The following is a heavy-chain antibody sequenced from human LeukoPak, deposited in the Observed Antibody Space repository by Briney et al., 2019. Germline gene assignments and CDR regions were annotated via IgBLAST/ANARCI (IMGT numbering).Heavy chain of an antibody. V-gene: IGHV1-69*13. CDR1: GGTFSSYA. Sequence: SVKVSCKASGGTFSSYAISWVRQAPGQGLEWMGGIIPIFGTANYAQKFQGGVTITADESTSTAYMELSSLRSEDTAVYYCATIEGKTGTTFSDYWGQGTLVTVSS. CDR3: ATIEGKTGTTFSDY. D-gene: IGHD1-7*01. CDR2: IIPIFGTA. J-gene: IGHJ4*02.